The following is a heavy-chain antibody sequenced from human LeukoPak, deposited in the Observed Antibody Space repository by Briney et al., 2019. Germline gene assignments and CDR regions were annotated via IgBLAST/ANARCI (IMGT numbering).Heavy chain of an antibody. D-gene: IGHD6-13*01. CDR3: ARLARSWRDAYYFDY. Sequence: GASVKVSCKASGYTFTSYGISWVRQAPGQGLEWMGWISAYNGNTNYAQKLQGRVTMTTDTSTSKAYMELRSLRSDDTAVYYCARLARSWRDAYYFDYWGQGTLVTVSS. CDR2: ISAYNGNT. V-gene: IGHV1-18*01. CDR1: GYTFTSYG. J-gene: IGHJ4*02.